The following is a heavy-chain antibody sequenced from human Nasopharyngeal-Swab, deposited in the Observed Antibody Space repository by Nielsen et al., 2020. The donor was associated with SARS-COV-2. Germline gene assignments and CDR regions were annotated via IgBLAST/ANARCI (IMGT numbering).Heavy chain of an antibody. Sequence: GGSLRLSCAASGFTFSSYGMHWVRQAPGKGLEWVANIKQDGSEKYYVDSVKGRFTISRDNAKNSLYLQMNSLRAEDTAVYYCARDGGRGPYIVVVPAVDAFDIWGQGTMVTVSS. J-gene: IGHJ3*02. CDR3: ARDGGRGPYIVVVPAVDAFDI. CDR1: GFTFSSYG. D-gene: IGHD2-2*01. CDR2: IKQDGSEK. V-gene: IGHV3-7*01.